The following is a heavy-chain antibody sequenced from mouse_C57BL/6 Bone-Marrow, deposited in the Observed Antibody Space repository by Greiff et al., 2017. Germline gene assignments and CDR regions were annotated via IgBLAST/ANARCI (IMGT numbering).Heavy chain of an antibody. CDR1: GYTFTSYR. J-gene: IGHJ4*01. D-gene: IGHD3-2*02. CDR3: ARQLRLHYYAMDY. CDR2: IHPNSGST. V-gene: IGHV1-64*01. Sequence: QVQLQQPGAELVKPGASVKLSCKASGYTFTSYRMHWVKQRPGQGLEWIGMIHPNSGSTNYNEKFKSKATLTVDKSSSTAYMQLSSLTSEDSAVYYCARQLRLHYYAMDYWGQGTSVTVSS.